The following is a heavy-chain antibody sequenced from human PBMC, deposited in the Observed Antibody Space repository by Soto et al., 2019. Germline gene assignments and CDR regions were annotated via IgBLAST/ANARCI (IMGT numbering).Heavy chain of an antibody. CDR1: GYTFPTYD. J-gene: IGHJ4*02. Sequence: QVQLVQSGAEVKKPGTSVKVSCKTSGYTFPTYDINWVRQATGQGLEWMGWMNPNSGNTGYAQKLQGRVTMTTDTSISTADMELSSLTSEDTAVYFCARGWEMPAATFDSWGQGTLVTGSS. CDR2: MNPNSGNT. D-gene: IGHD2-2*01. V-gene: IGHV1-8*01. CDR3: ARGWEMPAATFDS.